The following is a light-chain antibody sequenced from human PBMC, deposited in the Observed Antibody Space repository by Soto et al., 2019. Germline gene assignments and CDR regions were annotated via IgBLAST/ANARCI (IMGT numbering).Light chain of an antibody. Sequence: QSALTQPASVSGSPGQSITISCTGTSSDVGSYNYVSWYQQHPGKAPKLMIFEVSNRPSGVSNRFSGSKSGNTASLTISGLQAEDEADYYCTPYTSNTYVFGTGTKVTVL. CDR3: TPYTSNTYV. CDR2: EVS. V-gene: IGLV2-14*01. J-gene: IGLJ1*01. CDR1: SSDVGSYNY.